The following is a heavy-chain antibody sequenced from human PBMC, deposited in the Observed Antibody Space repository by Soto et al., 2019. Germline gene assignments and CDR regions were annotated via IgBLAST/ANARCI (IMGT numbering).Heavy chain of an antibody. J-gene: IGHJ4*02. V-gene: IGHV3-72*01. D-gene: IGHD1-26*01. Sequence: EVQLAESGGGLVQPGGSLRLSCSGSGFTFSDHYLDWVRQAPGEGLEWVGRSRNKANSYTTEYAASVKGRFTISRDNSKNSLYLQMDSLKSEDTAVYYCTTLGVGDTPRDFDYWGQGTLVTVSS. CDR3: TTLGVGDTPRDFDY. CDR1: GFTFSDHY. CDR2: SRNKANSYTT.